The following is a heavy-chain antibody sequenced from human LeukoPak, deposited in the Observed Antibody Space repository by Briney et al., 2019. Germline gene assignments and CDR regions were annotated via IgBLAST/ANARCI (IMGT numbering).Heavy chain of an antibody. CDR3: AKRSGYCSTINCYHSYDY. CDR2: ISGSGGGT. V-gene: IGHV3-23*01. D-gene: IGHD2-2*01. J-gene: IGHJ4*02. Sequence: GGSLRLSCAASGFTFSSYAMSWVRQAPGKGLEWVSTISGSGGGTYYADSVKGRFTISRDNSKNTLYLQMNSLRAEDTALYYCAKRSGYCSTINCYHSYDYWGQGTLVTVSS. CDR1: GFTFSSYA.